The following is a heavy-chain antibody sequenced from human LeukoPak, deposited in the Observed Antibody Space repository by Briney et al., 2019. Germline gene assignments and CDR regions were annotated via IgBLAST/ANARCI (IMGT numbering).Heavy chain of an antibody. D-gene: IGHD2-21*01. Sequence: GASVKVSCKASGGTFSSYAISWVRQAPGQGLEWMGGTIPIFGTANYAQKFQGRVTITADESTSTAYMELSSLRSEDTAVYYCAACSIALSLYFDYWGQGTLVTVSS. CDR1: GGTFSSYA. CDR3: AACSIALSLYFDY. V-gene: IGHV1-69*13. J-gene: IGHJ4*02. CDR2: TIPIFGTA.